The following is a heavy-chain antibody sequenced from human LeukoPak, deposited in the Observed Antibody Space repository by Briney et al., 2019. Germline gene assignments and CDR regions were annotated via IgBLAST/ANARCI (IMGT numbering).Heavy chain of an antibody. D-gene: IGHD5-24*01. CDR2: IRSKAYGGTT. J-gene: IGHJ4*02. V-gene: IGHV3-49*03. CDR1: GFTFGDYA. CDR3: TTIFRRRVDY. Sequence: PGGSLRLSCTASGFTFGDYAMSWFRQAPGKGLEWVGFIRSKAYGGTTEYAASVKGRFTMSRDDSKSIAYLQMNSLKTEDTAVYYCTTIFRRRVDYWGQGTLVTVSS.